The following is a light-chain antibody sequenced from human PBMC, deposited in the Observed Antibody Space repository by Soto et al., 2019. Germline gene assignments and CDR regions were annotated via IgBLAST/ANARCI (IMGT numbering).Light chain of an antibody. CDR3: GTWDNSLSVVV. CDR2: DDN. CDR1: GSNIGNNF. V-gene: IGLV1-51*01. J-gene: IGLJ3*02. Sequence: QSVLTQPPSVSAAPXQKVTXXCSGSGSNIGNNFVSWYQQFPGTASKLLIYDDNKRPTGIPDRFSASKSGTSATLGITGLQTGDEADYYCGTWDNSLSVVVFGGGTKLTVL.